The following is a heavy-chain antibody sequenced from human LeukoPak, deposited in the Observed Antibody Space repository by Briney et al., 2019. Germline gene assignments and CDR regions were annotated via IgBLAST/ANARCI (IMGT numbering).Heavy chain of an antibody. CDR2: ISSSGSTI. CDR3: AKDQFSRDPHYYYYYGMDV. CDR1: GFTFSDYY. Sequence: GGSLRLSCAASGFTFSDYYMSWIRQAPGKGLEWVSYISSSGSTIYYADSVKGRFTISRDNSKNTLYLQMNSLRAEDTAVYYCAKDQFSRDPHYYYYYGMDVWGQGTTVTVSS. J-gene: IGHJ6*02. V-gene: IGHV3-11*01.